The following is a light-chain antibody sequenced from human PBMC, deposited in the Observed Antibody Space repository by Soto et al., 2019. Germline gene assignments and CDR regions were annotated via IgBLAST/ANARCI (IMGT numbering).Light chain of an antibody. CDR1: QSVSSSY. J-gene: IGKJ5*01. Sequence: EIVLTQSPGTLSLSPGERATLSCRASQSVSSSYLAWYQQKPGQAPRLLIYGASSRATGIPDRFSGSGSGTDFTLTIRRLEPEDFAMYYCHQYGSSPPVTFGQGTQLEIK. V-gene: IGKV3-20*01. CDR2: GAS. CDR3: HQYGSSPPVT.